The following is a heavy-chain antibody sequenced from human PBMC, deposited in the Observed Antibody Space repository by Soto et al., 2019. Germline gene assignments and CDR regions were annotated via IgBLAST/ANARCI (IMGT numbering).Heavy chain of an antibody. D-gene: IGHD2-21*02. CDR3: ARLEGDSGPVAF. J-gene: IGHJ4*02. V-gene: IGHV5-51*04. CDR2: IYPGDSDT. CDR1: GYSFMTYW. Sequence: ESLKISCKASGYSFMTYWIGWVRQMPGKGLEWMGIIYPGDSDTRYSPSFEGHVIISVDTPFNIAYLQWSSLKASDTATYCCARLEGDSGPVAFWGQGTPVTVSS.